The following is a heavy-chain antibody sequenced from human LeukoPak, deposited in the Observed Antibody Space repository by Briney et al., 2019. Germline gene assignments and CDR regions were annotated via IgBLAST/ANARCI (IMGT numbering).Heavy chain of an antibody. CDR2: ISNTGSST. CDR1: GFTFSDYY. V-gene: IGHV3-11*01. Sequence: GGSLRLSCAASGFTFSDYYMTWIRQAPGMGLEWIAYISNTGSSTFYADSMKGRFTISRDNAKNSLYLQMNSLRAEDTAVYYCAKDDYYYYMDVWGKGTTVTVSS. CDR3: AKDDYYYYMDV. J-gene: IGHJ6*03.